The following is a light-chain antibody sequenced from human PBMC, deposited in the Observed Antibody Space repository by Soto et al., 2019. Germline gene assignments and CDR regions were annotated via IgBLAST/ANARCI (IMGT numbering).Light chain of an antibody. CDR1: SSNIGSNY. V-gene: IGLV1-44*01. Sequence: QSVLTQPPSASGTPGQRVTISCSGSSSNIGSNYVYWYQQLPGTAPKLLIYANDQRPSGVPDRFSGSKSGTSASLAISGLQSEDEADYYCAVWDDSLNGHVFGAGTKVTVL. J-gene: IGLJ1*01. CDR3: AVWDDSLNGHV. CDR2: AND.